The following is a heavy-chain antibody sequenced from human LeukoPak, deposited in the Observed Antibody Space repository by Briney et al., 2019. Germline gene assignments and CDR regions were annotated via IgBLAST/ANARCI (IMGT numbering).Heavy chain of an antibody. Sequence: PSETLSLTCTVSGGSISSSSYYWGWMRQPPGKALEWIGSIYYSGSTYYNPSLKSRVTISVDTSKNQFSLKLSSVTAADTAVYYCASRMYSSSSRLNFDYWGQGTLVTVSS. CDR3: ASRMYSSSSRLNFDY. V-gene: IGHV4-39*01. J-gene: IGHJ4*02. CDR1: GGSISSSSYY. CDR2: IYYSGST. D-gene: IGHD6-6*01.